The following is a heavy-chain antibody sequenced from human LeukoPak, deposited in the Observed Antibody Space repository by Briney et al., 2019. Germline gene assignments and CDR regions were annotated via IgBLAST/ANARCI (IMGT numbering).Heavy chain of an antibody. D-gene: IGHD6-13*01. V-gene: IGHV1-2*02. CDR3: ARMWSTATSGWNWFDP. CDR1: GYTFTTYD. Sequence: ASVRVSCKASGYTFTTYDINWVRQATGQGLEWMGWINPNSGDTNYAQKFQGRVTMTRDTSISTAYMDLSSLRSDDTAMYYCARMWSTATSGWNWFDPWGQGTLVTVSS. J-gene: IGHJ5*02. CDR2: INPNSGDT.